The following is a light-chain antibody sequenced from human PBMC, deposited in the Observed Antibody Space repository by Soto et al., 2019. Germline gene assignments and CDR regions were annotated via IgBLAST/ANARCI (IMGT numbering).Light chain of an antibody. Sequence: DIVLTQSPGTLSLSPGDRAALSCGAGQSLSNNFLAWYQQKPGQAPRLLISGASSRATGIPDRFSGSGSGTDFTLTITRVEPEDFAVYYCQQYATSPLTFGGGTKVEIK. CDR3: QQYATSPLT. CDR1: QSLSNNF. CDR2: GAS. J-gene: IGKJ4*01. V-gene: IGKV3-20*01.